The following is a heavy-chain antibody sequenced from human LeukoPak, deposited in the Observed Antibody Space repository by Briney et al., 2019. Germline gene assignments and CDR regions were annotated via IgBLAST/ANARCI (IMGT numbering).Heavy chain of an antibody. J-gene: IGHJ6*02. CDR1: GFTFSSYE. V-gene: IGHV3-48*03. CDR2: ISSSGSTI. CDR3: TRERVTAPNFDYVTDV. Sequence: PGGSLRLSCAASGFTFSSYEMNWVRQAPGKGLEWVSYISSSGSTIYYADSVKGRFTISRDNAKNSLYLQMNSLRAEDAAIYYFTRERVTAPNFDYVTDVGGQRTTVTVS. D-gene: IGHD4-11*01.